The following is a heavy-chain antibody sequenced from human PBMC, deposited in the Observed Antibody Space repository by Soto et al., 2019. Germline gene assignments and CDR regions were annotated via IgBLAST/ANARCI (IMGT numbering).Heavy chain of an antibody. D-gene: IGHD1-26*01. CDR1: GFTFSSYG. CDR2: IWYDGSNK. Sequence: QVQLVESGGGVVQPGRSLRLSCAASGFTFSSYGMHWVRQAPGKGLEWVAVIWYDGSNKYYADSVKGRFTISRDNSKDPLYLQMNSLIAEDTAVDYCARDVGWELDYWGQGTLVTVSS. CDR3: ARDVGWELDY. J-gene: IGHJ4*02. V-gene: IGHV3-33*01.